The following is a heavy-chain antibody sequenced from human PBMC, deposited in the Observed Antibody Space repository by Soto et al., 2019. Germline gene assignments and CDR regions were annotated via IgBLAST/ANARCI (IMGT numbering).Heavy chain of an antibody. CDR1: GGTFSSYA. CDR3: ARGQYQLLLGYYYGMDV. D-gene: IGHD2-2*01. J-gene: IGHJ6*02. Sequence: QVQLVQSGAEVKKPGSSVKVSCKASGGTFSSYAISLVRQAPGQGLEWMGGIIPIFGTANYAQKFQGRVTITADESTSTAYMELSSLRSEDTAVYYCARGQYQLLLGYYYGMDVWGQGTTVTVSS. V-gene: IGHV1-69*12. CDR2: IIPIFGTA.